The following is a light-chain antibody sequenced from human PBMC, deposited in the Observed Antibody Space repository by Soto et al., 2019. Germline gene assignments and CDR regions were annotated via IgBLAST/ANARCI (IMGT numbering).Light chain of an antibody. V-gene: IGKV1-12*01. CDR1: QGISSW. CDR3: QQASSFPLT. J-gene: IGKJ4*01. CDR2: AAS. Sequence: DIQMTQSPSYVPASVGARVTITCRASQGISSWLGWYQQKPGQAPKLLIFAASSLQSGVPPRFSGSESGTEFTLTISSLQPEDVATYYCQQASSFPLTCGGGTKGDIK.